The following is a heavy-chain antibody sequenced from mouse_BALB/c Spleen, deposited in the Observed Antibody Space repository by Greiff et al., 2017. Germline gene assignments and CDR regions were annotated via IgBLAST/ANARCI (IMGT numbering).Heavy chain of an antibody. CDR3: ARGYFDY. CDR1: GFAFSSYD. J-gene: IGHJ2*01. CDR2: ISSGGGST. V-gene: IGHV5-12-1*01. Sequence: DVQLVESGGGLVKPGGSLKLSCAASGFAFSSYDMSWVRQTPEKRLEWVAYISSGGGSTYYPDTVKGRFTISRDNAKNTLYLQMSSLKSEDTAMYYCARGYFDYWGQGTTLTVSS.